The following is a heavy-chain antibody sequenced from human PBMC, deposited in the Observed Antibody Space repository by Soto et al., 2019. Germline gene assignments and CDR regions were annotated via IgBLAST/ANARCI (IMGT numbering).Heavy chain of an antibody. CDR3: ARVTDYYESSGYFDY. Sequence: EVQLVESGGGLVQPGGSLRLSCAASGFTFSSYWMSWVRQAPGKGLEWVANIKQDGSEKYYVDSVKGRFTISRDNAKNSLNLQMNSLRAEDTAVYYCARVTDYYESSGYFDYWGQGTLVTGSS. CDR2: IKQDGSEK. D-gene: IGHD3-22*01. V-gene: IGHV3-7*01. CDR1: GFTFSSYW. J-gene: IGHJ4*02.